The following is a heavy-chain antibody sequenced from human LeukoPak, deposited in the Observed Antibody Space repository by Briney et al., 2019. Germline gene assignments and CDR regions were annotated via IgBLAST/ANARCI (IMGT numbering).Heavy chain of an antibody. CDR3: ATVRGGWYFDY. V-gene: IGHV3-48*03. D-gene: IGHD6-19*01. J-gene: IGHJ4*02. CDR1: GFIFSSYE. Sequence: PGGSPRLSCAASGFIFSSYEMNWVRQAPGKGLEWISYISSSGSIIYYEDSVKGRFTISRDNAKHSVYLQMNSLRAEDTAVYYCATVRGGWYFDYWGQGTLVTVSS. CDR2: ISSSGSII.